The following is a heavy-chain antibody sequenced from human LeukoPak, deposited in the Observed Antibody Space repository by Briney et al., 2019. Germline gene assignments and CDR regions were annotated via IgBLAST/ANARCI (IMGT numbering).Heavy chain of an antibody. J-gene: IGHJ4*02. CDR1: GFTFSTYW. V-gene: IGHV3-7*01. CDR3: ARDRGYYVFDY. Sequence: GGSLRLSCAASGFTFSTYWMTWVRQAPGKGLEWVAHVKPDGSEKSYVDSVKGRFTISRDNAQNSLYLQMNSLRAEDTAVYYCARDRGYYVFDYWGQGTLVTVSS. D-gene: IGHD3-22*01. CDR2: VKPDGSEK.